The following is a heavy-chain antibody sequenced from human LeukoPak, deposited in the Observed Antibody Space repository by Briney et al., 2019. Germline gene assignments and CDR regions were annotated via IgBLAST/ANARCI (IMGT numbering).Heavy chain of an antibody. J-gene: IGHJ4*02. Sequence: SETLSLTCAVYGGSFSGYYWSWIRQPPGKGLEWIGEINHSGSTNYNPSLKSRVTISVGTSKNQFSLKLSSVTAADTAVYYCARKVTIFGVVIGYYYFDYWGQGTLVTVSS. V-gene: IGHV4-34*01. CDR3: ARKVTIFGVVIGYYYFDY. CDR1: GGSFSGYY. CDR2: INHSGST. D-gene: IGHD3-3*01.